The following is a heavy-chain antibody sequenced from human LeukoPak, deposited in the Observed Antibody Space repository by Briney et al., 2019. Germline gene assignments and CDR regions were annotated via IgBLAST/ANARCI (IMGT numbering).Heavy chain of an antibody. CDR3: ARGQYCTNGVCYHDASDI. Sequence: SETLSLTCTVSGGSISSYYWSWIRQPPGKGLEWIGYIYYSGSTNYNPSLKSRVTISVDTSKNQFSLKLSSVTAADTAVYYCARGQYCTNGVCYHDASDIWGQGTMVTVSS. J-gene: IGHJ3*02. D-gene: IGHD2-8*01. V-gene: IGHV4-59*01. CDR1: GGSISSYY. CDR2: IYYSGST.